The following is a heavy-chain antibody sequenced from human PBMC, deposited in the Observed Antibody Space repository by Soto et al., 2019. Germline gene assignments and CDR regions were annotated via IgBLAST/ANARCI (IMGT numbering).Heavy chain of an antibody. CDR2: ISGSGGST. J-gene: IGHJ6*02. D-gene: IGHD4-4*01. V-gene: IGHV3-23*01. Sequence: PVGSLRLSCAASGFTFSSYAMSWVRQAPGKGLEWVSAISGSGGSTYYADSVKGRFTISRDNSKNTLYLQMNSLRAEDTAVYYCAKGSYSNYASYYYGMDVWGQGTTVTVSS. CDR1: GFTFSSYA. CDR3: AKGSYSNYASYYYGMDV.